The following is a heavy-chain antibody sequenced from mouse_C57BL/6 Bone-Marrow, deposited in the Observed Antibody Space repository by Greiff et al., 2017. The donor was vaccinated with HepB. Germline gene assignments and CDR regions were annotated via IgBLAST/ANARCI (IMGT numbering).Heavy chain of an antibody. J-gene: IGHJ3*01. CDR3: ARHNRGILTY. V-gene: IGHV5-9*01. D-gene: IGHD3-1*01. Sequence: EVHLVESGGGLVKPGGSLKLSCAASGFTFSSYTMSWVRQTPEKRLEWAATISGGGGNTYYPDSVKGRFTISRDNAKNTLYLQMSSLRSEDTALYYCARHNRGILTYWGQGTLVTVSA. CDR2: ISGGGGNT. CDR1: GFTFSSYT.